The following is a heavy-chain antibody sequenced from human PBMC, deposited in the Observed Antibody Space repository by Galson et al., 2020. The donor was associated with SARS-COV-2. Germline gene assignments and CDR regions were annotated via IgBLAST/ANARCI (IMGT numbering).Heavy chain of an antibody. J-gene: IGHJ4*02. D-gene: IGHD3-10*01. CDR2: IYPGDSDT. CDR3: ARHRSFGELLSVPYFDY. V-gene: IGHV5-51*01. Sequence: GESLKISCKGSGYSFTSYWIGWVRQMPGKGLEWMGIIYPGDSDTRYSPSFKGQVTISADKSISTAYLQWSSLKASDTAMYYCARHRSFGELLSVPYFDYWGQGTLVTVSS. CDR1: GYSFTSYW.